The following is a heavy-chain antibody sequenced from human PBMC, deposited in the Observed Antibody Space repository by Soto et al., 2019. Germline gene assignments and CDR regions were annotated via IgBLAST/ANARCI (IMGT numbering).Heavy chain of an antibody. J-gene: IGHJ6*03. CDR1: GFTFGTYA. V-gene: IGHV3-23*01. D-gene: IGHD3-16*01. CDR2: ISGSGRTT. Sequence: EVQLLESGGGLVQPGGSLRLSCAASGFTFGTYAMKWLRQAPGRGLECVSFISGSGRTTYYADSVKGRFTVSRDNSKNTMYLQMKSLRAEDTALYYCAKFRGPSYSYYYMDVWGKGTTVTVSS. CDR3: AKFRGPSYSYYYMDV.